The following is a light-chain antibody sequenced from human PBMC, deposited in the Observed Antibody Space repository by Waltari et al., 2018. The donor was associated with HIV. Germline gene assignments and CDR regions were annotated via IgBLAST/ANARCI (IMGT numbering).Light chain of an antibody. CDR1: ALPKQY. CDR3: QSPDSSGPWV. Sequence: SYELTQPPSVSVSPGQTARITCSGDALPKQYAYWYQQKPGQAPVLVLYKDTERPSGSPERFSGSTSGTTVTLTISGVQAEDEADYYCQSPDSSGPWVFGGGTKLTVL. V-gene: IGLV3-25*03. J-gene: IGLJ3*02. CDR2: KDT.